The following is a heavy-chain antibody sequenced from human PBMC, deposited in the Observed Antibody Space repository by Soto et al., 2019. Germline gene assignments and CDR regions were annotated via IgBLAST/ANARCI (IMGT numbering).Heavy chain of an antibody. J-gene: IGHJ4*02. V-gene: IGHV3-30-3*01. D-gene: IGHD2-2*02. CDR2: ISYDGSNK. CDR3: ARARYCISTSCYNFDY. CDR1: GFTFSSYA. Sequence: GGSLRLSCAASGFTFSSYAMHWVRQAPGKGLEWVAVISYDGSNKYYADSVKGRFTISRDNSKNTLYLQMNSLRAEDTAVYYCARARYCISTSCYNFDYWAQGTLVTVSS.